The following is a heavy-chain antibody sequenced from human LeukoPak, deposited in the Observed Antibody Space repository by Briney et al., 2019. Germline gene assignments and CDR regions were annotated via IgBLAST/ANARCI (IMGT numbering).Heavy chain of an antibody. V-gene: IGHV3-23*01. CDR1: GFTFSGYA. CDR3: AKDGGSVVPADTFDY. CDR2: ISGSGGST. D-gene: IGHD2-2*01. J-gene: IGHJ4*02. Sequence: GGSLRLPCAASGFTFSGYAMSWVRQAPGKGLEWVSAISGSGGSTYYADSVKGRFTISRDNSKNTLYLQMNSLRAEDTAVYYCAKDGGSVVPADTFDYWGQGTLVTVSS.